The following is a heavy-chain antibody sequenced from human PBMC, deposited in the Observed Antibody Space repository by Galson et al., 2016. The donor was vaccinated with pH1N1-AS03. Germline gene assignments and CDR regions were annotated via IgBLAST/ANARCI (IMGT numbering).Heavy chain of an antibody. D-gene: IGHD5-24*01. CDR1: GLSVAKNY. J-gene: IGHJ4*02. Sequence: SLRLSCAVSGLSVAKNYMSWVRQAPGKGLEWVSSIYTGGDTFYTDSVRGRFTISRDDSKNTLYLQMNSLRAADTAMYYCARVDSSAYSDGWVPFDYWGQGTLVTASS. V-gene: IGHV3-53*01. CDR3: ARVDSSAYSDGWVPFDY. CDR2: IYTGGDT.